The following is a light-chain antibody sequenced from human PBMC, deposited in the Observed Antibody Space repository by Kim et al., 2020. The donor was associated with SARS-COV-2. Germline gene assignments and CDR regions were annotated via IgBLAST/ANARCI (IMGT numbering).Light chain of an antibody. CDR1: QSLSSSY. CDR3: QQFANSLNT. Sequence: LASRARATLSCRASQSLSSSYLAWYQQKPGQAPRLLIYGASSRATGIPDRFSGSGSGTDFTLTINRLEPEDFAVYYCQQFANSLNTFGQGTKLEI. J-gene: IGKJ2*01. CDR2: GAS. V-gene: IGKV3-20*01.